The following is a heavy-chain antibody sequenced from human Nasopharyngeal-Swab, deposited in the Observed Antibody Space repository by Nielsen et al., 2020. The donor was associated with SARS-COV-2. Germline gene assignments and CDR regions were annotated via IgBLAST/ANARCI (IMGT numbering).Heavy chain of an antibody. CDR2: INYYGTT. D-gene: IGHD3-10*01. V-gene: IGHV4-4*02. J-gene: IGHJ6*02. CDR3: ARGNYFGSGTFHRTYGMDV. Sequence: SETLSLTCAVSGGSISSSNWWSWVRRPPGKGLEWIGEINYYGTTNYSPSLKSRVTISIDTSKNQFSLALRPVTAADTGLYYCARGNYFGSGTFHRTYGMDVWGQGTSVTVSS. CDR1: GGSISSSNW.